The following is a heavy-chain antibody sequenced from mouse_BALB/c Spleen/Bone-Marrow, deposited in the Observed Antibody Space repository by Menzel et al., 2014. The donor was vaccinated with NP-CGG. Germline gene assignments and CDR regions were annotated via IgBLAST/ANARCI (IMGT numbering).Heavy chain of an antibody. CDR1: GYTFTDYS. CDR2: ISTYYGDA. Sequence: VQLQQSGAELVRPGVSVKISCKGSGYTFTDYSIHWVRQSHAKSLEWIGVISTYYGDANYNQKFKGKATMTVDKSSSTACMKLDRLASEDSGIYYCARRGSMDYWGQGTSVTVSS. V-gene: IGHV1-67*01. CDR3: ARRGSMDY. J-gene: IGHJ4*01.